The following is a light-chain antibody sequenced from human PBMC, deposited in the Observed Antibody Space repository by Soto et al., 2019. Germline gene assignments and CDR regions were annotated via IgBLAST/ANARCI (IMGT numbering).Light chain of an antibody. CDR1: QSVSSY. Sequence: EIVLTQSPATLSLSPGERATLSCRASQSVSSYLAWYPQKPGQAPRLLIYDASNRATGIPARFSGSGSGTDFTLTISSLEPEDFAVYYCQQHSNWPPLTFGRGTKVEIK. CDR3: QQHSNWPPLT. J-gene: IGKJ4*01. V-gene: IGKV3-11*01. CDR2: DAS.